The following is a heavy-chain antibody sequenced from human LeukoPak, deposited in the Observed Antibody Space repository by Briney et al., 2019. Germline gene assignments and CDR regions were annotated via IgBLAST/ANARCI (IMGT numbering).Heavy chain of an antibody. D-gene: IGHD3-3*01. V-gene: IGHV1-69*02. J-gene: IGHJ4*02. CDR1: GGTFSSYT. Sequence: SVKVSCKASGGTFSSYTISWVRQAPGQGLEWMGRIIPILGIANYAQKFQGRVTITADKSTSTAYIELSSLRSEDTAVYYCARSPHYDFWSGQCDYWGQGTLVTVSS. CDR3: ARSPHYDFWSGQCDY. CDR2: IIPILGIA.